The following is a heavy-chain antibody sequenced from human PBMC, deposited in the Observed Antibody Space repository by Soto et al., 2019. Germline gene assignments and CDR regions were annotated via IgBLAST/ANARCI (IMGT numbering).Heavy chain of an antibody. CDR3: VRGGGGGLFEH. Sequence: QVHLVESGGGLVKPGGSLRLSCPTSGFPFSDYYKSWIRQAPGKGLEWLSHISPKSTYRNYADSVKGRFTISRDNTKSSLFLQMNSLGVEDTAVYYCVRGGGGGLFEHWGQGVLVTVSS. D-gene: IGHD2-21*01. J-gene: IGHJ4*02. CDR1: GFPFSDYY. V-gene: IGHV3-11*06. CDR2: ISPKSTYR.